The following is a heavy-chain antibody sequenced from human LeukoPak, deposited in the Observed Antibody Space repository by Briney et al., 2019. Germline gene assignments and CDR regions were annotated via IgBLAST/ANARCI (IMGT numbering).Heavy chain of an antibody. V-gene: IGHV4-59*11. Sequence: SETLSLTCTVSGGSINNHYWNWIRQPPGKGLEWIGYIYYSGSTNYNPSLKSRVTISVDTSKNQFSLKLSSVTAADTAVYYCARGLNWFNPWGQGNLVTVSS. CDR1: GGSINNHY. D-gene: IGHD3-22*01. J-gene: IGHJ5*02. CDR2: IYYSGST. CDR3: ARGLNWFNP.